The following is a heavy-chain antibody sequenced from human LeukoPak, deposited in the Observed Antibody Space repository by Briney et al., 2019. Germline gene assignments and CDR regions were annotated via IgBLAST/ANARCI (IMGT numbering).Heavy chain of an antibody. CDR1: GYTFTSYY. CDR2: INPSGGST. D-gene: IGHD3-10*01. CDR3: ARDHRITMVRGVSYFDY. J-gene: IGHJ4*02. V-gene: IGHV1-46*03. Sequence: ASVKVSCKASGYTFTSYYMHWVRQAPGQGLEWMGIINPSGGSTSYAQKFQGRVTMTRDTSTSTVYMELSSLRSEDTAVYNCARDHRITMVRGVSYFDYWGQGTLVTVSS.